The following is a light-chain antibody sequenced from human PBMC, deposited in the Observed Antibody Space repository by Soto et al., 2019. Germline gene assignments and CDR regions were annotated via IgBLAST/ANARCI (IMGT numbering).Light chain of an antibody. Sequence: EIVLTQSPATLSLSPGERDTLSCRASQSVSSYLAWYQQRPGQAPRLLMYDASNRATGIPARFSGSGSGTDFTLTISSLEPEDFALYYCQQRSNWPLTFGGGTKVDIK. CDR1: QSVSSY. CDR3: QQRSNWPLT. J-gene: IGKJ4*01. CDR2: DAS. V-gene: IGKV3-11*01.